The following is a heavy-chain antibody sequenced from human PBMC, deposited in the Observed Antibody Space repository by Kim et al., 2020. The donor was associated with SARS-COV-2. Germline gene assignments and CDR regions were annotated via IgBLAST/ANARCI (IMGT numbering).Heavy chain of an antibody. CDR2: IKQDGSEK. D-gene: IGHD5-12*01. CDR1: GFTFSSYW. Sequence: GGSLRLSCAASGFTFSSYWMSWVRQAPGKGLEWVANIKQDGSEKYYVDSVKGRFTISRDNAKNSLYLQMNSLRAEDTAVYYCARVSRRYSGYDPLYYWGQGTLVTVSS. V-gene: IGHV3-7*03. J-gene: IGHJ4*02. CDR3: ARVSRRYSGYDPLYY.